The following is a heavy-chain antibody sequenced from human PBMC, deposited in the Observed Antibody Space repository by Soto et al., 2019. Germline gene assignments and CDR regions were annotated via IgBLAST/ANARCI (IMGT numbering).Heavy chain of an antibody. Sequence: ASVKVSCKASGYAFTSYYMHWVRQAPGQGLEWMGIINPSGGNTSYAQKFQGRVTMTRDTSTSTVYMELSSLRSEDTAVYYCARDPSVPMVRRWRVFDYWGQGTLVTVSS. D-gene: IGHD2-8*01. J-gene: IGHJ4*02. CDR1: GYAFTSYY. V-gene: IGHV1-46*01. CDR3: ARDPSVPMVRRWRVFDY. CDR2: INPSGGNT.